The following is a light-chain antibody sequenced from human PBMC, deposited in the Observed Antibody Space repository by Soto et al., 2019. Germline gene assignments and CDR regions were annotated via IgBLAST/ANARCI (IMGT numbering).Light chain of an antibody. V-gene: IGKV3D-15*01. CDR1: QSVSNN. Sequence: EIVLTQSPGTLSLSPGERATLSCRASQSVSNNYLAWYQQKPGQAPRLLIYGASTRATGTPARFSGSGSGTEFTLTISSLQSEDFAVYYCQQYSSWPLSFGGGTKVDIK. CDR2: GAS. CDR3: QQYSSWPLS. J-gene: IGKJ4*01.